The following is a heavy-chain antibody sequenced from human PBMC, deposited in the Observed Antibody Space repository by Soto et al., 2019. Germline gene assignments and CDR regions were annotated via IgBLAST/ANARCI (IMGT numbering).Heavy chain of an antibody. CDR3: ARVYSSLDYGIDY. CDR2: MSYDGSNK. J-gene: IGHJ4*02. CDR1: GFTFSSYS. Sequence: PGGSLRLSCAASGFTFSSYSMHWVRQAPGKGLEWVAVMSYDGSNKYYADSVKGRFTISRDNSKNTLYLQMNSLRPGDTAVYYCARVYSSLDYGIDYWGQGTLVTVSS. V-gene: IGHV3-30*04. D-gene: IGHD6-6*01.